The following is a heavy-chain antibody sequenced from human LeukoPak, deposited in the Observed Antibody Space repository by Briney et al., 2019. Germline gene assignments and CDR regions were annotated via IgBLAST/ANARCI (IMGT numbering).Heavy chain of an antibody. V-gene: IGHV1-2*06. CDR1: GYTFTGYN. CDR2: INPNSGGT. D-gene: IGHD3-22*01. J-gene: IGHJ3*02. CDR3: ARGSGYYFEAFDI. Sequence: GASVKVSCKASGYTFTGYNMHWVRQAPGQGLEWMGRINPNSGGTNYAQKFQGRVTMTRDTSISTAYMELSRLRSDDTAVYYCARGSGYYFEAFDIWGQGTMVTVSS.